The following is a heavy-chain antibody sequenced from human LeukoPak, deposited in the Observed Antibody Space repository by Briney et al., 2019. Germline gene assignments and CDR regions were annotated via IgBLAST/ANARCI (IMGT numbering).Heavy chain of an antibody. J-gene: IGHJ5*02. CDR3: ARSMPGSGSYYPANWFDP. CDR1: GDSVSSNSAA. V-gene: IGHV6-1*01. CDR2: TYYRSKWYN. D-gene: IGHD3-10*01. Sequence: SQTLSLTCAISGDSVSSNSAAWNWIRQSPSRGLEWLGRTYYRSKWYNDYAVSVKSRITINPDTSKNQLSLQLNSVTPEDTAVYYCARSMPGSGSYYPANWFDPWGQGTLVTVSS.